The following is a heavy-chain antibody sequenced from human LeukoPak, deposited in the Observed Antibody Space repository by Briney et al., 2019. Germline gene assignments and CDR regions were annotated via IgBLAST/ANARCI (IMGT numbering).Heavy chain of an antibody. J-gene: IGHJ4*02. CDR2: ISYDGSNK. V-gene: IGHV3-30-3*01. Sequence: GGSLRLSCAASGFTFSSYAMHWVRQAPGKGLEWVAVISYDGSNKYYADSVKGRFTISRDNSKNTLYLQMNSLRAEDTAVYYCASMGSGWSNSGNYFDYWGQGTLVTVSS. CDR3: ASMGSGWSNSGNYFDY. D-gene: IGHD6-19*01. CDR1: GFTFSSYA.